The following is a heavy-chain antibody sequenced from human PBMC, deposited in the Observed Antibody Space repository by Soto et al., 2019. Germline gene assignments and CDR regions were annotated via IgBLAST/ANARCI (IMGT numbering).Heavy chain of an antibody. CDR3: AKDVGQDIVITVYATRHYYGMDV. V-gene: IGHV3-30*18. J-gene: IGHJ6*02. Sequence: PGGSLRLSCAASGFTFSSYGMHWVRQAPGKGLEWVAVISYDGSNKYYADSVKGRFTISRDNSKNTLYLQMNSLRAEDTAVYYCAKDVGQDIVITVYATRHYYGMDVWGPGTTVTVSS. D-gene: IGHD2-8*01. CDR1: GFTFSSYG. CDR2: ISYDGSNK.